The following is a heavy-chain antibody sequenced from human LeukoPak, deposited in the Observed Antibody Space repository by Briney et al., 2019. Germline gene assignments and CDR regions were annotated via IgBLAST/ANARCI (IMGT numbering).Heavy chain of an antibody. CDR3: ARVLFTEEDAFDI. J-gene: IGHJ3*02. CDR2: IYYSGST. CDR1: GVSISTHY. Sequence: SETLSLTCTVSGVSISTHYWSWIRQSPGKGLEWIGYIYYSGSTNYNPSLKSRVTISVDTSKNQFSLKLSSVTAADTAVYYCARVLFTEEDAFDIWGQGTMVTVSS. V-gene: IGHV4-59*11.